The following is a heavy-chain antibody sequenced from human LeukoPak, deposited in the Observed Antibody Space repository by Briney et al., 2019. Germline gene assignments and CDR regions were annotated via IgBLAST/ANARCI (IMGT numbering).Heavy chain of an antibody. J-gene: IGHJ5*02. D-gene: IGHD3-22*01. Sequence: ASVKVSCKASGYTFTGYYMHWVRQAPGQGLEWMGRINPNSGGTNYAQKFQGRVTMTRDTSISTAYMELSRLRPDDTAVYYCARANPYYYDSSGYSASRRDWFDPWGQGTLVTVSS. CDR2: INPNSGGT. V-gene: IGHV1-2*06. CDR3: ARANPYYYDSSGYSASRRDWFDP. CDR1: GYTFTGYY.